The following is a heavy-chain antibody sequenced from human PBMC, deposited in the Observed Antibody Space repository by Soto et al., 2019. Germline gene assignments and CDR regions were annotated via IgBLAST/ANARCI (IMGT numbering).Heavy chain of an antibody. CDR1: GGSISSGGYY. Sequence: SETLSLTCTVSGGSISSGGYYWSWIRQHPGKGLEWIGYIYYSGSTYYNPSLKSRVTISVDTSKNQFSLKLSSVTAADTAVYYCARGPSDIVVVVAATSVVGWFDPWGQGTLVTVSS. D-gene: IGHD2-15*01. J-gene: IGHJ5*02. CDR2: IYYSGST. CDR3: ARGPSDIVVVVAATSVVGWFDP. V-gene: IGHV4-31*03.